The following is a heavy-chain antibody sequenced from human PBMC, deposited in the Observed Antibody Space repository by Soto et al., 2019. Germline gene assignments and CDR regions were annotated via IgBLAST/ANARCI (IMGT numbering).Heavy chain of an antibody. Sequence: QAGGSLRLSCAASGFTFSSYAMSWVRQAPGKGLEWVSAISGSGGSTYYADSVKGRFTISGDNSKNTLYLQMNSLRAEDTAVYYCAKDQLPEPYYYYYGMDVWGTGTTVTVSS. J-gene: IGHJ6*04. CDR3: AKDQLPEPYYYYYGMDV. CDR1: GFTFSSYA. V-gene: IGHV3-23*01. CDR2: ISGSGGST. D-gene: IGHD6-6*01.